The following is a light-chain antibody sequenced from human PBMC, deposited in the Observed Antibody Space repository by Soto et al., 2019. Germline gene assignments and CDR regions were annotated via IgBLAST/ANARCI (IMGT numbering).Light chain of an antibody. CDR3: AAWDDSLSAYVV. CDR1: SSNIGSNY. CDR2: RNN. J-gene: IGLJ2*01. Sequence: QSVLTQPPSASGTPGQRVTISCSGSSSNIGSNYVYWYQQLPGTAPKLLIYRNNQRPSGGPDRFSGSQSGSSASLAISGLRSEDEDDYYCAAWDDSLSAYVVFGGGTKLTVL. V-gene: IGLV1-47*01.